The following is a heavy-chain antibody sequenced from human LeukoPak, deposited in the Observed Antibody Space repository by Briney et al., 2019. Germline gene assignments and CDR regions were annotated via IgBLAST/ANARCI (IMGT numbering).Heavy chain of an antibody. V-gene: IGHV4-59*08. CDR1: GGSISSYY. CDR3: ARHGRWLQSPLFDY. CDR2: IYYSGST. D-gene: IGHD5-24*01. Sequence: PSETLYLTCTVSGGSISSYYWSWIRQPPGKGLEWIGYIYYSGSTNYNPSLKSRVTISVDTSKNQFSLKLSSVTAADTAVYYCARHGRWLQSPLFDYWGQGTLVTVSS. J-gene: IGHJ4*02.